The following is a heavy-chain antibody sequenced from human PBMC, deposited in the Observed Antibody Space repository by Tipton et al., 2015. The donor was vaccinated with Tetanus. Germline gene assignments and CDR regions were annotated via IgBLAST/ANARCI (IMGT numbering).Heavy chain of an antibody. CDR1: GDAISTNSFF. J-gene: IGHJ5*02. CDR3: ARDQGGGRVVRLNWFDP. V-gene: IGHV4-31*03. Sequence: TLSLTCIVSGDAISTNSFFWNWVRQHPGKGLEWIGYIYYSGDTYINPSLKSRVTMSVDTSKNQFSLNVSSVTAADTAVYYCARDQGGGRVVRLNWFDPWGQGTLVTVSS. D-gene: IGHD6-6*01. CDR2: IYYSGDT.